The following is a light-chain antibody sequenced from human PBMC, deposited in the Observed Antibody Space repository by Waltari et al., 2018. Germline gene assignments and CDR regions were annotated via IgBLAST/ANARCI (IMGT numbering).Light chain of an antibody. V-gene: IGLV2-23*02. CDR1: SSDFGKSNL. CDR3: SSNAGGHVV. CDR2: EVS. Sequence: QSALTQPASVSGSPGQSTTISCTGASSDFGKSNLVSWFQQYPGKAPTLLFYEVSNRPSGVSDRFSGSKSGNTASLTIYGLRTEDEAEYYCSSNAGGHVVFGSGTKVTVL. J-gene: IGLJ1*01.